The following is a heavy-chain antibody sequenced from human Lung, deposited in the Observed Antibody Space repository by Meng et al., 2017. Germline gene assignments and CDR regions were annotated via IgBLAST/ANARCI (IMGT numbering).Heavy chain of an antibody. Sequence: VQLMQSWPEGKKPGASVKVSCKASGYTFAAYWRQWVRQAPGQGLEWMGRIDPKSDNTHYAQKFQGRVTMTRDTSISTAYMELSGLRSDDTAVYYCARDEDISAAGYLLGDFWGQGTLVTVSS. J-gene: IGHJ4*02. V-gene: IGHV1-2*06. CDR3: ARDEDISAAGYLLGDF. CDR1: GYTFAAYW. CDR2: IDPKSDNT. D-gene: IGHD6-13*01.